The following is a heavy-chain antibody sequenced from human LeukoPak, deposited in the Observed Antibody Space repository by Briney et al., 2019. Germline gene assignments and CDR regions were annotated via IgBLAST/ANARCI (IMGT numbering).Heavy chain of an antibody. CDR1: GFTFSSYG. Sequence: PGGSLRLSCAASGFTFSSYGMHWVRQAPGKGLEWVAVIWYDGSNKYYADSVKGRFTISRDNSKNTLYLQMNSLRAEDTAVYYCARDLKGGYSSGWFNWFDPWGQGTLVTVSS. CDR2: IWYDGSNK. D-gene: IGHD6-19*01. CDR3: ARDLKGGYSSGWFNWFDP. J-gene: IGHJ5*02. V-gene: IGHV3-33*01.